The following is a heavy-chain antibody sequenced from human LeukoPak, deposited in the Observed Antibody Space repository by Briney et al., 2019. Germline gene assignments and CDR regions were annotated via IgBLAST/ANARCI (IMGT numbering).Heavy chain of an antibody. CDR1: GFTFSSYG. CDR3: ARRAGAYSHPYDY. CDR2: ISYDGSHK. V-gene: IGHV3-30*03. J-gene: IGHJ4*02. D-gene: IGHD4/OR15-4a*01. Sequence: GGSLRLSCAASGFTFSSYGMHWVRQAPGKGLDWVAVISYDGSHKYYADSVKGRFTISRDTSKNTLYLQMNSLRPEDTAVYYCARRAGAYSHPYDYWGQGTLVTVSS.